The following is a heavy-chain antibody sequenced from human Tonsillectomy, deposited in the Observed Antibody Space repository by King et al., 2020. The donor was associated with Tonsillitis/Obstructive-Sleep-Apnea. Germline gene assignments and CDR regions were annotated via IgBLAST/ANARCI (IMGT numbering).Heavy chain of an antibody. CDR1: GFTFSSFG. CDR2: ISNDGTNK. Sequence: VQLVESGGGVVQPGRSLRLSCAASGFTFSSFGMHWVRQAPGKGLEWVAVISNDGTNKQFVDSMKGRFNISRDNSKNTLYLQMNSLRAEDTAVYYCAKDGWDDLVMVPPAIRDDYYYMDVWGKGTTVTVSS. D-gene: IGHD2-2*02. CDR3: AKDGWDDLVMVPPAIRDDYYYMDV. J-gene: IGHJ6*03. V-gene: IGHV3-30*18.